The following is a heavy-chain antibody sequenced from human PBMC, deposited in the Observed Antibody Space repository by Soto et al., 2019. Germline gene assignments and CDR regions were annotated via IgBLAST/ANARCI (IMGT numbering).Heavy chain of an antibody. CDR2: ISGSGGST. D-gene: IGHD3-10*01. CDR3: AKDEGGGPYYYGSGRSPDY. Sequence: EVQLLESGGGLVQPGGSLRLSCAASGFTFSSYAMSWVRQAPGKGLEWVSAISGSGGSTYYADSVKGRFTISRDNSKNTLYLQMNSLRAEDTAVYYCAKDEGGGPYYYGSGRSPDYWGQGTLVTVSS. V-gene: IGHV3-23*01. CDR1: GFTFSSYA. J-gene: IGHJ4*02.